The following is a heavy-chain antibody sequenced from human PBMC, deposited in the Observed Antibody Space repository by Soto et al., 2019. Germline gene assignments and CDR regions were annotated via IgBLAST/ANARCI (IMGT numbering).Heavy chain of an antibody. D-gene: IGHD3-16*01. V-gene: IGHV3-23*01. CDR3: ARHGGEGIVITLGEVIPRVAFDS. J-gene: IGHJ4*02. CDR2: IVGGGGIT. CDR1: GFTFSSYA. Sequence: GGSLRLSCAASGFTFSSYAMTWVRQAPGKGLEWVASIVGGGGITYYPDSVKGRFTISRDNSKNTVSLKMNSLRVEDTAIYYCARHGGEGIVITLGEVIPRVAFDSWGQGTVVTVSS.